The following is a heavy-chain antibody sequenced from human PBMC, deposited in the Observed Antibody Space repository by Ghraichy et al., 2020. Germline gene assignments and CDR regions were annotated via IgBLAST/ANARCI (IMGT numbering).Heavy chain of an antibody. D-gene: IGHD3-22*01. Sequence: ASVKVSCKASGYTFTSYGISWVRQAPGQGLEWMGWISAYNGNTNYAQKLQGRVTMTTDTSTSTAYMELRSLRSDDTAVYYCARRGSSGYYYSLYYYYYGMDVWGQGTTVTVSS. CDR1: GYTFTSYG. J-gene: IGHJ6*02. V-gene: IGHV1-18*01. CDR3: ARRGSSGYYYSLYYYYYGMDV. CDR2: ISAYNGNT.